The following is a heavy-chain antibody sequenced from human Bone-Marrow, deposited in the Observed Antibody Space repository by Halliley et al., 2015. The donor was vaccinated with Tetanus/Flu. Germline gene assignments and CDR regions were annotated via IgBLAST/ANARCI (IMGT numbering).Heavy chain of an antibody. J-gene: IGHJ3*02. Sequence: QLVQSGAEVKKPGSSVKVSCKASGGTFNNYAVNWVRQAPGQGLEWVGGIMPIFGTVNYGQKFQGRVTLTADETASTAYLELSSLNSEDPAVYFCAGDVGGLVVGHDAFDIWGQGTMVTVSS. D-gene: IGHD6-19*01. V-gene: IGHV1-69*01. CDR1: GGTFNNYA. CDR2: IMPIFGTV. CDR3: AGDVGGLVVGHDAFDI.